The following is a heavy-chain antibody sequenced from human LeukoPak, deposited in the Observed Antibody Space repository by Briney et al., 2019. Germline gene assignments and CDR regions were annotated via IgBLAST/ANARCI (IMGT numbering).Heavy chain of an antibody. D-gene: IGHD5-18*01. CDR2: IIPFFGTA. V-gene: IGHV1-69*05. CDR3: ARDRWTAMVTWYFDY. J-gene: IGHJ4*02. CDR1: VGTLTSYA. Sequence: ASVKVSPKASVGTLTSYAISWVRQAPGQGLEWMGRIIPFFGTANCAQKFQGRVTTTTEETTSTAYLELSSPRSQATAVYCCARDRWTAMVTWYFDYWGQGTVVTVSS.